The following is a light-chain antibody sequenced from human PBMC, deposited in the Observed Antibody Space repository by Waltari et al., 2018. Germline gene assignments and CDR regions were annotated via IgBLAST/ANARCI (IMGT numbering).Light chain of an antibody. Sequence: QSALTQPASVSGSPGQSITISCTGTSSDVGTSNSVSWYQDHPGQGPKVIIYDVSNRLSGVSARFSGSKSGNTASLTISGLQAEDEADYYCSSQSSDNVVLFGGGTKVTVL. V-gene: IGLV2-14*03. CDR2: DVS. CDR3: SSQSSDNVVL. J-gene: IGLJ3*02. CDR1: SSDVGTSNS.